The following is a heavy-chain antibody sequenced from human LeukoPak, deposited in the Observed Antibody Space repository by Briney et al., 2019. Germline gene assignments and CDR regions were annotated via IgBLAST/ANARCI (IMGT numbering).Heavy chain of an antibody. J-gene: IGHJ4*02. CDR3: AKDLRSYGPVPLGLSY. CDR1: GFTFSSYG. Sequence: PGGSLRLSCAASGFTFSSYGMSWVRQAPGKGLEWVAFIRYDGSNKYYADSVKGRFTISRDNSKNTLYLQMNSLRAEDTAVYYCAKDLRSYGPVPLGLSYWGQGTLVTVSS. CDR2: IRYDGSNK. V-gene: IGHV3-30*02. D-gene: IGHD5-18*01.